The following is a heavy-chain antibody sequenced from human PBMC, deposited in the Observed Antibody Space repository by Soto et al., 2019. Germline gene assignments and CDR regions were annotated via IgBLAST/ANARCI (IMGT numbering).Heavy chain of an antibody. Sequence: EVQLVESGGGLIQPGGSLRLSCAVSGFTVSNNYMSWVRQAPGKGLEGVSVIYSGGYTAYGDSVKGRFTISRDNSKNHLYLQINGRRANDPAVYFWAAQPGGGGYWGQGTLVTVSS. V-gene: IGHV3-53*01. CDR1: GFTVSNNY. CDR3: AAQPGGGGY. CDR2: IYSGGYT. J-gene: IGHJ4*02. D-gene: IGHD3-10*01.